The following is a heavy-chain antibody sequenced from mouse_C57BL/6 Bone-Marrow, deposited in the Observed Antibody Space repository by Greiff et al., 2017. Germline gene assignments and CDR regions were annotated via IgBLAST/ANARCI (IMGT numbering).Heavy chain of an antibody. CDR3: ARWGYGNYGYFDV. CDR1: GYTFTSYG. CDR2: IYPRSGNT. D-gene: IGHD2-1*01. J-gene: IGHJ1*03. Sequence: QVLLQQSGAELARPGASVKLSCKASGYTFTSYGISWVKQRTGQGLEWIGEIYPRSGNTYYNEKFKGKATLTAEKASSTAYMELRSLTSEDSAVYFCARWGYGNYGYFDVWGTGTTVTVSS. V-gene: IGHV1-81*01.